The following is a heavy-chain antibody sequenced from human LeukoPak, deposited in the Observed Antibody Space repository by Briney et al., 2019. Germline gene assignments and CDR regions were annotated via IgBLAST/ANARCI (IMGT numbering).Heavy chain of an antibody. J-gene: IGHJ5*02. D-gene: IGHD3-10*01. V-gene: IGHV4-59*13. CDR1: GGSISIYY. CDR3: ARATQMVRGVIWFDP. CDR2: IYYSGST. Sequence: SETLSLTCTVSGGSISIYYWSWIRHPPGKGLVWIGYIYYSGSTNYNPPLKSRVTISENTFKNQFSLTLSSVTAADTAVYYCARATQMVRGVIWFDPWGQGTRVTVSS.